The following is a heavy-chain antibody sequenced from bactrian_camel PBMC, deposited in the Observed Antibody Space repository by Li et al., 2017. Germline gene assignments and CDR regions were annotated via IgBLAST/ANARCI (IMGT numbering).Heavy chain of an antibody. CDR3: ARVRGVVAVSFVDY. D-gene: IGHD6*01. CDR2: IYSDGTYT. J-gene: IGHJ4*01. V-gene: IGHV3-2*01. CDR1: GLTFSNYY. Sequence: QLVESGGGLAQPGGSLRLSCAASGLTFSNYYMTWVRQAPGKGLEWVSSIYSDGTYTYYADSVKGRFTISRDNAKNIVFLQMNSLKPDDTAVYYCARVRGVVAVSFVDYWGQGTQVTVS.